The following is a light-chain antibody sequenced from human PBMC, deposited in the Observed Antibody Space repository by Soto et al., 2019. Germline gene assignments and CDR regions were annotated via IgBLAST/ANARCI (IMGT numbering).Light chain of an antibody. CDR2: AAS. Sequence: DIQMTQSPSTLSASVGDRVTITCRASQSISSWLAWYQQKPGKAPKVLIFAASSLQSGVPSRFSGSGSGTEFTLTISSLQPDDFATYYCQHYNSYSEAFGQGTKVDI. V-gene: IGKV1-5*01. CDR3: QHYNSYSEA. CDR1: QSISSW. J-gene: IGKJ1*01.